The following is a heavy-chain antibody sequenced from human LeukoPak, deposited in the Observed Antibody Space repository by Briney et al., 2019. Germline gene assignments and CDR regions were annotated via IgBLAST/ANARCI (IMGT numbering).Heavy chain of an antibody. CDR3: ARWGGRRRYYFDY. J-gene: IGHJ4*02. Sequence: GGSLRLSCAVSGFIFSDYGFHWVRQAPGKGLEWVAVTRFDGSIKQYADSVKGRSTISRDDSKNTLYLQMNFLKSEDTAVYYCARWGGRRRYYFDYWGQGTLVTVSS. V-gene: IGHV3-33*01. CDR2: TRFDGSIK. CDR1: GFIFSDYG. D-gene: IGHD3-16*01.